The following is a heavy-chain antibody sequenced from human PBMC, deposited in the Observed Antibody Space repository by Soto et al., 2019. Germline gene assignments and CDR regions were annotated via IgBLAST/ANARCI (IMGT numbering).Heavy chain of an antibody. CDR2: ISVSGRSA. D-gene: IGHD3-16*01. CDR3: AKSGGGGDIGDYFDF. V-gene: IGHV3-23*01. CDR1: GFTFSNYA. Sequence: PGGSLRLSCAASGFTFSNYALNWVRQAPGKGLEWVSLISVSGRSAFYADSVKGRFTISRDNSKNTLYLQMNSLRAEDTAIYHCAKSGGGGDIGDYFDFWGQGTPVTVSS. J-gene: IGHJ4*02.